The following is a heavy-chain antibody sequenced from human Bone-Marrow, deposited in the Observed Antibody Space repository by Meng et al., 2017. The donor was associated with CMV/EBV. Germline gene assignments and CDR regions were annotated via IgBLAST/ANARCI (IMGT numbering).Heavy chain of an antibody. D-gene: IGHD4-23*01. J-gene: IGHJ4*02. CDR2: IYSGGSST. CDR3: AKDRSGGNSDY. CDR1: GFTFSSYA. Sequence: GESLKISCAASGFTFSSYAMSWVRQAPGKGLEWVSVIYSGGSSTYYADSVKGRFTIPRDNSKNTLYLQMNSLRAEDTAVYYCAKDRSGGNSDYWGQGTLVTVSS. V-gene: IGHV3-23*03.